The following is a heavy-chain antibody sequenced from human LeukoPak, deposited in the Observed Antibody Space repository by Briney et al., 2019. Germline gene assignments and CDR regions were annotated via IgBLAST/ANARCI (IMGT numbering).Heavy chain of an antibody. D-gene: IGHD2-2*01. V-gene: IGHV4-39*01. J-gene: IGHJ4*02. CDR2: IYYSGST. CDR1: GGSISSSSYY. CDR3: ARLWEYVRWCSSTSCSPFDY. Sequence: SETLSLTCTVSGGSISSSSYYWGWIRQPPGKGLEWIGSIYYSGSTYYNPSLKSRVTISVDTSKNQFSLKLSSVTAAETAVYYCARLWEYVRWCSSTSCSPFDYWGQGTLVTVSS.